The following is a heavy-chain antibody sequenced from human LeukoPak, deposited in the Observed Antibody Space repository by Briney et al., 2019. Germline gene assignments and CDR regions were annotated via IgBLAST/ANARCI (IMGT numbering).Heavy chain of an antibody. D-gene: IGHD3-22*01. V-gene: IGHV3-23*01. J-gene: IGHJ4*02. CDR2: ISGSGVSP. Sequence: GGSLRLSCEASGFTFSSYAMNWVRQAPGKGLEWVSGISGSGVSPYYADSVKGRFTMSRDNSKNTLYLQMNSLRAEDTAVYYCAKANSPYYYDSSGYSTFDYWGQGTLVTVSS. CDR1: GFTFSSYA. CDR3: AKANSPYYYDSSGYSTFDY.